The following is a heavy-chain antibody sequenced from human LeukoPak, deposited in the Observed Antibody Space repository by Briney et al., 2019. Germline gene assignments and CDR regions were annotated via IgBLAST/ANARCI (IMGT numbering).Heavy chain of an antibody. CDR3: ARESGYSYGRFDY. V-gene: IGHV3-30*04. CDR1: GFTFNTYA. Sequence: GSLRLSCAASGFTFNTYAMHWVRQAPGKGLEWVAVISFDGSNKYYADSGKGRFTISRDNSKNTMYMKMNSLRAEDTAVYYCARESGYSYGRFDYWGQGTLVTVSS. CDR2: ISFDGSNK. D-gene: IGHD5-18*01. J-gene: IGHJ4*02.